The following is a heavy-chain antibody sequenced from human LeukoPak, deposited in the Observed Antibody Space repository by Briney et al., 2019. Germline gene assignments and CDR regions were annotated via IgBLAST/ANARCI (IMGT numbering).Heavy chain of an antibody. Sequence: GGSLRLSCAASGFTVSSDYMTWVRQAPGKGLEWVSVIYSDDSTDYADSVKGRFTISRDNAKNSLYLQMNSLRAEDTAVYYCARVDSSGWYVYWGQGTLVTVSS. CDR2: IYSDDST. J-gene: IGHJ4*02. D-gene: IGHD6-19*01. CDR1: GFTVSSDY. CDR3: ARVDSSGWYVY. V-gene: IGHV3-53*01.